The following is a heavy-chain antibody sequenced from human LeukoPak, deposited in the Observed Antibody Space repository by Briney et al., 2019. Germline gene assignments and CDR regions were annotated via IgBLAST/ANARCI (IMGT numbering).Heavy chain of an antibody. Sequence: AWSLGLTCTASGFTFSRYWRSWVRQAPGKGLEWMANIKQDGSEKYYVVSVKGRFTISRDNVKNSLYLQMNSLRAEDTAVYYCVTTYYDFWSGYFPSDYWGQGTLVTVSS. V-gene: IGHV3-7*01. J-gene: IGHJ4*02. CDR1: GFTFSRYW. CDR3: VTTYYDFWSGYFPSDY. CDR2: IKQDGSEK. D-gene: IGHD3-3*01.